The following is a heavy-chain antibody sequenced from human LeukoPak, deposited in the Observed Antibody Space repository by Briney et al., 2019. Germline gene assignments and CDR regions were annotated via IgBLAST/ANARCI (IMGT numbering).Heavy chain of an antibody. Sequence: PGXSLRLSCAASGFTFSSNWRSWVGQAQGKGREWVAKIKKDGSEKYYVDSVKGRFTISRDNAKNSLYLQMNSLRAKDTAVYYCARDPTHQLLQTWGQGTLVTVSS. CDR2: IKKDGSEK. D-gene: IGHD2-2*01. CDR1: GFTFSSNW. V-gene: IGHV3-7*01. J-gene: IGHJ5*02. CDR3: ARDPTHQLLQT.